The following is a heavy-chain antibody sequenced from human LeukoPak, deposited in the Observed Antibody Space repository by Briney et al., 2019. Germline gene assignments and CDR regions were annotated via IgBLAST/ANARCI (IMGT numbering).Heavy chain of an antibody. J-gene: IGHJ6*02. CDR3: ARDPSAGDYDILTGYYQPPYGMDV. CDR2: IYYSGST. CDR1: GGSISSYY. V-gene: IGHV4-59*01. D-gene: IGHD3-9*01. Sequence: PSETLSLTCTVSGGSISSYYWSWIRQPPGKGLEWIGYIYYSGSTNYNPSLKSRVTISVDTPKNQFSLKLSSVTAADTAVYYCARDPSAGDYDILTGYYQPPYGMDVWGQGTTVTVSS.